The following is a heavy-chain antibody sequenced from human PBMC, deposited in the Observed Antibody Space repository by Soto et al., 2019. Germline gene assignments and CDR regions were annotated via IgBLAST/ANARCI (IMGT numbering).Heavy chain of an antibody. J-gene: IGHJ6*02. D-gene: IGHD2-2*01. V-gene: IGHV4-39*01. CDR1: GGSISSSSYY. CDR2: IYYSGST. Sequence: SETLSLTCTVSGGSISSSSYYWGWIRQPPGKGLEWIGSIYYSGSTYYNPSLKSRVTISVDTSKNQFSLKLSSVTAADTAVYYCASLKLVPYYGMDVWGQGTTVTVSS. CDR3: ASLKLVPYYGMDV.